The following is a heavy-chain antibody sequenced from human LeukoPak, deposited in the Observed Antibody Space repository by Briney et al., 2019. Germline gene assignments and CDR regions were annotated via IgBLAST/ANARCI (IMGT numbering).Heavy chain of an antibody. D-gene: IGHD3-22*01. CDR1: GGSISSYY. V-gene: IGHV4-59*01. CDR2: IYYSGST. Sequence: SETLSLTCTVSGGSISSYYWGWIRQPPGKGLEWIGNIYYSGSTNYNPSLKSRVTISVDTSKNQFSLKLSSVTAADTAVYYCTRGSIAYYYMDVWGKGTTVTISS. CDR3: TRGSIAYYYMDV. J-gene: IGHJ6*03.